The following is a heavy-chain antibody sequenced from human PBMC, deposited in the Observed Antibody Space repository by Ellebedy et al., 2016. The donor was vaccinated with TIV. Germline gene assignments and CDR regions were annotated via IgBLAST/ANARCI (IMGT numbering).Heavy chain of an antibody. J-gene: IGHJ4*02. D-gene: IGHD2-2*01. CDR1: GFTFSDHY. CDR3: ALKGLVGIDY. Sequence: GGSLRLXCAASGFTFSDHYMSWIRQAPGRRMEWVSYISGDGITIYYPDSVKGRFTISRDNAKNTLYLQMNSLRAEDTAVYYCALKGLVGIDYWGQGTLVTVSA. V-gene: IGHV3-11*01. CDR2: ISGDGITI.